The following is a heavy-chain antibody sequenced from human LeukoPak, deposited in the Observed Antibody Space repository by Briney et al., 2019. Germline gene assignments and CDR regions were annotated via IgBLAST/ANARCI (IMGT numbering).Heavy chain of an antibody. CDR3: ARGVVVAKRYNWFDP. Sequence: SQTLSLTCTVSGGSISSGGYYWSWIRQHPGKGLEWIGYIYYSGGTYYNPSLKSRVTISVDTSKNQFSLKLSSVTAADTAVYYCARGVVVAKRYNWFDPWGQGTLVTVSS. V-gene: IGHV4-31*03. CDR1: GGSISSGGYY. CDR2: IYYSGGT. D-gene: IGHD2-15*01. J-gene: IGHJ5*02.